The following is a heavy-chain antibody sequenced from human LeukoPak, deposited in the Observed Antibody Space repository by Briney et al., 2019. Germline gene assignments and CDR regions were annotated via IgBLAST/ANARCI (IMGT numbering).Heavy chain of an antibody. V-gene: IGHV3-66*01. Sequence: GGSLRLSCAASGFTVSSNYMSWVRQAPGKGLEWVSVIYSGGSTYYADSMKGRFTISRDNSKNTLYLQMNSLRAEDTAVYYCARESITIRGGFDPWGQGTLVTVSS. CDR1: GFTVSSNY. J-gene: IGHJ5*02. CDR2: IYSGGST. D-gene: IGHD3-3*01. CDR3: ARESITIRGGFDP.